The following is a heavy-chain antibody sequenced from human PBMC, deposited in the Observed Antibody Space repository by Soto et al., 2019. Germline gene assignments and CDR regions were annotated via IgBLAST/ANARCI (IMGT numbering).Heavy chain of an antibody. CDR2: ISGSGGST. CDR3: AKGAQLWFGELPWFDP. V-gene: IGHV3-23*01. Sequence: PGGSLRLSCAASGFTFSSYAMSWVRQAPGKGLEWVSAISGSGGSTYYADSVKGQFTISRDNSKNTLYLQMNSLRAEDTAVYYCAKGAQLWFGELPWFDPWGQGTLVTVSS. D-gene: IGHD3-10*01. CDR1: GFTFSSYA. J-gene: IGHJ5*02.